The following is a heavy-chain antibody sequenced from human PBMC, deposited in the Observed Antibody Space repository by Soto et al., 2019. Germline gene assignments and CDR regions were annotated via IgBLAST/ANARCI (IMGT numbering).Heavy chain of an antibody. D-gene: IGHD2-2*01. CDR1: GGSISSGGYY. Sequence: PSETLSLTCTVSGGSISSGGYYWSWIRQHPGKGLEWIGYIYYSGSTYYNPSLKSRVTISVDTSKNQFSLKLSSVTAADTAVYYCAREGRIVVVPANYYYYMDVWGKGTTVTVSS. J-gene: IGHJ6*03. V-gene: IGHV4-31*03. CDR2: IYYSGST. CDR3: AREGRIVVVPANYYYYMDV.